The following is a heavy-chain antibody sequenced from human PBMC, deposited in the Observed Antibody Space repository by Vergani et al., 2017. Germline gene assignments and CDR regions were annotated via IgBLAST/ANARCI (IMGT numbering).Heavy chain of an antibody. CDR2: INWNSDSI. CDR1: GFTFDAYA. J-gene: IGHJ2*01. V-gene: IGHV3-9*01. CDR3: VKDIAASGNYWYFDL. D-gene: IGHD6-13*01. Sequence: EVQLVESGGGLVQPGRSLRLSCAASGFTFDAYAMHWVRQAPGKGLEWVSGINWNSDSIAYADSVKGRFTISRDNAKKALYLQMNSLRAEDTALYYCVKDIAASGNYWYFDLWGRGTLVTVSS.